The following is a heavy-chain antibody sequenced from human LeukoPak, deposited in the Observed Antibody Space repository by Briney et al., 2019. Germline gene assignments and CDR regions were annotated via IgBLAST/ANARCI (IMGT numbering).Heavy chain of an antibody. J-gene: IGHJ1*01. CDR1: GGSIISGGYS. V-gene: IGHV4-30-2*01. CDR3: ARSGSYYMFYSPH. CDR2: IYNSGST. D-gene: IGHD1-26*01. Sequence: TLSLICAVSGGSIISGGYSWSWLRPPPGEGLEWIVYIYNSGSTYYNPSLKSRVTISVDRSKNQFSLKLSSVTAANTAVYYCARSGSYYMFYSPHCSQGTLVTVSS.